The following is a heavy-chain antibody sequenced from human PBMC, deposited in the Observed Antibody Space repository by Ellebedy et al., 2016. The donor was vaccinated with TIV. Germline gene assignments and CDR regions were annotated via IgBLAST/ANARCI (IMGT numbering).Heavy chain of an antibody. Sequence: GESLKISXQGSGYRFSTYWIGWVRQMPGEGLEWLGIIFLRASTTKYSPSFQGQVTISADTSINTAYLQWDSLTTSDTATYYCAGARNGDYSFDSWGQGTLVAVST. CDR1: GYRFSTYW. CDR2: IFLRASTT. J-gene: IGHJ4*02. CDR3: AGARNGDYSFDS. V-gene: IGHV5-51*01. D-gene: IGHD2-21*02.